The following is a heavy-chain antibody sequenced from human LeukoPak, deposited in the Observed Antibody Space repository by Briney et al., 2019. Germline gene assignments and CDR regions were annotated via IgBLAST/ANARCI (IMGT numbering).Heavy chain of an antibody. D-gene: IGHD1-26*01. J-gene: IGHJ6*03. CDR3: ARDLVQYYYYYMDV. CDR2: IRYDGSNK. CDR1: GFTFSSYG. V-gene: IGHV3-30*02. Sequence: GGSLRLSCAASGFTFSSYGMHWVRQAPGKGLEWVAFIRYDGSNKYYADSVKGRFTISRDNSKNSLYLQMNSLRAEDTAVYYCARDLVQYYYYYMDVWGKGTTVTISS.